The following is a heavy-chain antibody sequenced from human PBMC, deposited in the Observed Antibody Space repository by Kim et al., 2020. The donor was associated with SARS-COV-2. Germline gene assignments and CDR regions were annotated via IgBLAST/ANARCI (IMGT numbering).Heavy chain of an antibody. V-gene: IGHV1-46*01. CDR1: GYTFTSYY. CDR2: INPSGGSK. J-gene: IGHJ4*02. Sequence: ASVKVSCKASGYTFTSYYMHWVRQAPGQGLEWMGIINPSGGSKSYAQKFQGRVTMTRDTSTSTVYMELSSLRSEDTAVYYCAMGWWRGVPDYWGQGTLVTVSS. D-gene: IGHD3-10*01. CDR3: AMGWWRGVPDY.